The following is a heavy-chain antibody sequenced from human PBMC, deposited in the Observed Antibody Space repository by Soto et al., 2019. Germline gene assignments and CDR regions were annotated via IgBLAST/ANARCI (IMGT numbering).Heavy chain of an antibody. J-gene: IGHJ4*02. V-gene: IGHV4-31*03. Sequence: ASATLSLTCTVSGGSISSGGYYWSWIRQHPGKGLEWIGYIYYSGSTYYNPSLKSRVTISVDTSKNQFSLKLSSVTAADTAVYYCARDRERWLQLGIFDYWGQGTLVTVSS. CDR2: IYYSGST. CDR3: ARDRERWLQLGIFDY. CDR1: GGSISSGGYY. D-gene: IGHD5-12*01.